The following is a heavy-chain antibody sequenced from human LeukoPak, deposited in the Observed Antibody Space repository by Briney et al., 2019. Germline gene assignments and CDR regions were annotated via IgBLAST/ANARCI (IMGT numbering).Heavy chain of an antibody. J-gene: IGHJ4*02. CDR2: IYSGGST. D-gene: IGHD6-6*01. Sequence: GGSLRLSCAASGFTFDDYGMSWVRQAPGKGLEWVSVIYSGGSTYYADSVKGRFTISRDNSKNTLYLQMNSLRAEDTAVYYCARYLYSSSSLDYWGQGTLVTVSS. CDR3: ARYLYSSSSLDY. CDR1: GFTFDDYG. V-gene: IGHV3-66*01.